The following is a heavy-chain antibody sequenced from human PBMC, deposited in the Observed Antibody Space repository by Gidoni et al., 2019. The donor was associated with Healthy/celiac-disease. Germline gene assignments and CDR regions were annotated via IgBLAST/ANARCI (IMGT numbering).Heavy chain of an antibody. V-gene: IGHV3-48*03. CDR2: ISSSGSTI. CDR3: ARRTIFGVVGDAFDI. CDR1: GFTFSSYE. J-gene: IGHJ3*02. Sequence: EVQLVEPGGGLVQPGGSLRLSCAASGFTFSSYEMNWVRQAPGKGLEWVSYISSSGSTIYYADSVKGRFTISRDNAKNSLYLQMNSLRAEDTAVYYCARRTIFGVVGDAFDIWGQGTMVTVSS. D-gene: IGHD3-3*01.